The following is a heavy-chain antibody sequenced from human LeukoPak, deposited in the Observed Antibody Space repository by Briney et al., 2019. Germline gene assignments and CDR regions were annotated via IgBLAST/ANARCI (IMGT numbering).Heavy chain of an antibody. CDR1: GFTFNDYY. J-gene: IGHJ5*02. Sequence: GGSLRLSCAASGFTFNDYYMSWIRQAPGKGLEWLSYINIGGTNTHYADSVKGRSTISRDNAKKSLYLEMNNLRAEDTAVYYCATDGAGFDTWGQGVLVTVSS. V-gene: IGHV3-11*01. CDR3: ATDGAGFDT. CDR2: INIGGTNT.